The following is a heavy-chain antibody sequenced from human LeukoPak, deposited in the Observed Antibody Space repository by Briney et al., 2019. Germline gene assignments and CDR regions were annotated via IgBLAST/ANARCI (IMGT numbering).Heavy chain of an antibody. Sequence: SVKVSCXASGGTFSSYAISWVRQALGQGLEWMGRIIPIFGTANYVQKFQGRVTITTDESTSTAYMELSSLRSEDTAVYYCARVRGYYDSSGYPSDYFQHWGQGTLVTVSS. CDR1: GGTFSSYA. CDR3: ARVRGYYDSSGYPSDYFQH. D-gene: IGHD3-22*01. CDR2: IIPIFGTA. V-gene: IGHV1-69*05. J-gene: IGHJ1*01.